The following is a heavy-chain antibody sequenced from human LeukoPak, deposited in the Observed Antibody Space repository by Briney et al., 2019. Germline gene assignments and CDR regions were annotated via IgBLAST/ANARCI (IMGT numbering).Heavy chain of an antibody. Sequence: GGSLRLSCSASGFTFSRYAMHWVRQAPGKGLEYVSGIDDNGGRTHYGDSVKGRFSISRDNSKNTLHLQMSTLRAEDTALYYCVKDVGGSYAFDYWGQGILVTVAS. D-gene: IGHD1-26*01. CDR1: GFTFSRYA. CDR2: IDDNGGRT. J-gene: IGHJ4*02. V-gene: IGHV3-64D*09. CDR3: VKDVGGSYAFDY.